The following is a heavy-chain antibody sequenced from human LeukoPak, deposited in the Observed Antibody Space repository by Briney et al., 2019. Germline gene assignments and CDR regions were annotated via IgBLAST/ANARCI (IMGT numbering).Heavy chain of an antibody. CDR3: ARPGPHWYFEF. Sequence: GESLKISFQSSGYMLTRYWIGWVRQMPGKGLEWMGIIYPDDSDIRYSPSFQGQVTISVDKPISTTYLQWSSLKSSDTAMYYCARPGPHWYFEFWGRGTLVTVSS. CDR2: IYPDDSDI. CDR1: GYMLTRYW. J-gene: IGHJ2*01. V-gene: IGHV5-51*01.